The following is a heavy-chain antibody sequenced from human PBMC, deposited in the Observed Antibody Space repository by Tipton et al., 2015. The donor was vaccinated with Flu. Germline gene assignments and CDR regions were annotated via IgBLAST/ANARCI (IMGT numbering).Heavy chain of an antibody. CDR3: TTESITMIVVVNDY. CDR2: IKSKTDGGTT. CDR1: GFTFSNAW. V-gene: IGHV3-15*01. J-gene: IGHJ4*02. D-gene: IGHD3-22*01. Sequence: SLRLSCAASGFTFSNAWMSWVRQAPGKGLEWVGRIKSKTDGGTTDYAAPVKGRFTISRDDSKNTLYLQMNSLKTEDTAVYYCTTESITMIVVVNDYWGQGTLVTVSS.